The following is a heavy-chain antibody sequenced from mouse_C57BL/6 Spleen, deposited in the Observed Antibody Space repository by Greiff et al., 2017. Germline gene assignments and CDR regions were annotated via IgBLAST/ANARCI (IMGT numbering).Heavy chain of an antibody. CDR3: AAPHYYGSSYYAMDY. V-gene: IGHV1-64*01. J-gene: IGHJ4*01. CDR1: GYTFTSYW. CDR2: IHPNSGST. D-gene: IGHD1-1*01. Sequence: QVQLQQPGAELVKPGASVKLSCKASGYTFTSYWMHWVKQRPGQGLEWIGMIHPNSGSTNYNEKFKSKATLTVDKSSSTAYMQLSSLTSEDSAVYYCAAPHYYGSSYYAMDYWGQGTSVTVSS.